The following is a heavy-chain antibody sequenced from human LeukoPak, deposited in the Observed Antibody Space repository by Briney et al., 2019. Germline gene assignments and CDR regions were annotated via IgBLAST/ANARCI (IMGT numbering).Heavy chain of an antibody. CDR3: ARSPYRHFAY. Sequence: LETLSLTCTVSGGSISSSSYYWGWIRQPPGKGLEWIGSIYYSGSTYYNPSLKSRVTISVDTSKNQFSLKLSSVTAADTAVYYCARSPYRHFAYWGQGTLVTVSS. V-gene: IGHV4-39*01. J-gene: IGHJ4*02. CDR1: GGSISSSSYY. D-gene: IGHD4-11*01. CDR2: IYYSGST.